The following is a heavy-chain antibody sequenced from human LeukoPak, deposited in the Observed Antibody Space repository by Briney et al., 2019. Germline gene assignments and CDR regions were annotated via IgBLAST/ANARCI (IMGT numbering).Heavy chain of an antibody. CDR1: GVSISSGGYY. J-gene: IGHJ5*02. Sequence: SETLSLTCTVSGVSISSGGYYWSWIRQHPGKGLEWIGYIYYSGSTYYNPSLKSRVTISVDTSKNQFSLRLSSVTAADTAVYYCARLQYCSGTSCYWFDPWGQGTLVTASS. V-gene: IGHV4-31*03. CDR3: ARLQYCSGTSCYWFDP. D-gene: IGHD2-2*01. CDR2: IYYSGST.